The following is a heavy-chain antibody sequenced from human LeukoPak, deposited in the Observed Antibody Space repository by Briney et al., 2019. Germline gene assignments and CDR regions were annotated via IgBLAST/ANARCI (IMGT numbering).Heavy chain of an antibody. D-gene: IGHD2-2*01. CDR2: IYYSGST. CDR3: ASLDCSSTSCYYFDY. J-gene: IGHJ4*02. Sequence: SETLSLTCTVSGGSISSYYWSWIRQPPGKGLEWIGYIYYSGSTNYNPSLKSRVTISVDTSKNQFSPKLSSVTAADTAVYYCASLDCSSTSCYYFDYWGQGTLVTVSS. V-gene: IGHV4-59*01. CDR1: GGSISSYY.